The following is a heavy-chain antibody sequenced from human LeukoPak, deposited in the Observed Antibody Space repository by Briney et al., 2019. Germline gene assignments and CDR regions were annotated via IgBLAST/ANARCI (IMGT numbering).Heavy chain of an antibody. Sequence: GGSLRLSCAASGFTFSSHWMHWVRRAPGKGLVWVSRINGDGSNTTYADSVKGRFTISRDNAKNTLYLQMNSLRAEDTAVYHCARSKSWYSTDAFYIWGKGTMVTVSS. D-gene: IGHD2-15*01. CDR2: INGDGSNT. CDR1: GFTFSSHW. CDR3: ARSKSWYSTDAFYI. V-gene: IGHV3-74*03. J-gene: IGHJ3*02.